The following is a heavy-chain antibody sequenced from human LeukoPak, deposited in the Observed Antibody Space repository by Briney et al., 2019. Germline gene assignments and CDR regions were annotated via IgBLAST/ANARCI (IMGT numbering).Heavy chain of an antibody. Sequence: PGGSLRLSCAASGFTFSTYAMSWVRQAPGKGLEWVSTISGGGGCTDYADSLQGRFTISRDNSKSTLYLQMNSLRAEDTAVYYCAKGDDPITIFGVVSLDYWGRGTLVTVSS. V-gene: IGHV3-23*01. CDR2: ISGGGGCT. D-gene: IGHD3-3*01. CDR3: AKGDDPITIFGVVSLDY. J-gene: IGHJ4*02. CDR1: GFTFSTYA.